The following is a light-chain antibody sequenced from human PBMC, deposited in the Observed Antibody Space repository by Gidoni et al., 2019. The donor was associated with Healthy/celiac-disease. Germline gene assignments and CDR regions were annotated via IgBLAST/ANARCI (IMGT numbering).Light chain of an antibody. CDR1: QSVSSY. J-gene: IGKJ1*01. CDR3: QQRSNWPRTWT. V-gene: IGKV3-11*01. CDR2: DAS. Sequence: EIVLTQSPATLSLSPGERATLSCRASQSVSSYLAWYQKKPGQAPRLLSYDASNRATGIPARFSGSGSGTDFTLTISSLEPEDFAVYYCQQRSNWPRTWTFGQGTKVEIK.